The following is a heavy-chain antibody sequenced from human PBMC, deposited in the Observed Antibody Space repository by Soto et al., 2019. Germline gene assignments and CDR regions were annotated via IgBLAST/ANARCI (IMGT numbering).Heavy chain of an antibody. CDR1: GFTFSNYA. D-gene: IGHD6-13*01. CDR2: ISGSGGSK. Sequence: EVQLLESGGGLVQPGGSLRLSCAACGFTFSNYAVTWVRQAPGKGQEWVSTISGSGGSKYYADSVKGRFTISRDNSKNTLYLQMKSLRSEDTAVYYCAKDQGSSWYEIDYWGQGTLVTVSS. V-gene: IGHV3-23*01. J-gene: IGHJ4*02. CDR3: AKDQGSSWYEIDY.